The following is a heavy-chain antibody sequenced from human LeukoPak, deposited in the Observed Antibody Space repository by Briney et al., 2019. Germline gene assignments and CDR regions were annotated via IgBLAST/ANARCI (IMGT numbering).Heavy chain of an antibody. CDR3: ARRLTQYDCFDP. V-gene: IGHV6-1*01. J-gene: IGHJ5*02. D-gene: IGHD2-2*01. CDR1: GDSVSSNSVT. CDR2: TYYRSTWYN. Sequence: SQTLSLTCAISGDSVSSNSVTWNWIRQSPSRGLEWLGRTYYRSTWYNDYAVSVRGRITANPGTSKNQFSLHLNSVTPEDTAVYYCARRLTQYDCFDPWGQGILVTVSS.